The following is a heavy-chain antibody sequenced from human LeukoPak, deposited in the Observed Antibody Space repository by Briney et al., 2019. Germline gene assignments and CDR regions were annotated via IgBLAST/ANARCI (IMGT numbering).Heavy chain of an antibody. CDR2: INQDGSEN. V-gene: IGHV3-7*01. CDR1: GFTFSSYW. J-gene: IGHJ4*02. D-gene: IGHD4-11*01. Sequence: PGGSLRLSCAASGFTFSSYWMSWVRQAPGKGLEWVANINQDGSENYSLDSVKGRFTISRDNAKNSLYLQMSSLRAEDTAVYYCAREGDSDSNFDSGGKGTLVTVP. CDR3: AREGDSDSNFDS.